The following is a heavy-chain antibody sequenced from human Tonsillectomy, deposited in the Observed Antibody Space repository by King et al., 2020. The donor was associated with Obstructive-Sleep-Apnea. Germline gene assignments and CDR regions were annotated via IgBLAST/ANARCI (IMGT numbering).Heavy chain of an antibody. D-gene: IGHD6-13*01. CDR2: IYYSGIT. J-gene: IGHJ4*02. V-gene: IGHV4-59*08. CDR3: ARRGAAAERDYFDY. CDR1: GGSISSYY. Sequence: VQLQESGPGLVKPSETLSLTCTVSGGSISSYYWSWIRQPPGKGLEWIGYIYYSGITNYNPSLKSRVTISVDTSKNQFSLKLSSVTAADTAVYYCARRGAAAERDYFDYWGQGTLVTVSS.